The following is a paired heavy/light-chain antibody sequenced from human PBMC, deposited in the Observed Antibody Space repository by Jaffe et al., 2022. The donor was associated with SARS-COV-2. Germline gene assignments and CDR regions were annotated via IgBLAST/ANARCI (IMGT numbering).Light chain of an antibody. CDR1: QSVSNY. Sequence: EIVLTQSPATLSLSPGDTATLTCRASQSVSNYLAWYQHQPGQAPRLLIYDTFNRATGIPARFSGSGSGTDFTLTISGLAPEDFAVYYCQQRRNWPLTFGQGTKVEIK. CDR2: DTF. J-gene: IGKJ1*01. CDR3: QQRRNWPLT. V-gene: IGKV3-11*01.
Heavy chain of an antibody. D-gene: IGHD2-15*01. J-gene: IGHJ4*02. CDR3: ARGMYCSAGNCHNFFDY. V-gene: IGHV3-7*01. CDR2: IMQDGSQK. CDR1: GFTFSSYW. Sequence: EVQLVESGGGLVQPGGSLRLSCAASGFTFSSYWMTWVRQAPGKGLEWVAHIMQDGSQKYYVDSVKGRFTISRDNTENSLDLQMNSLRAEDTAVYYCARGMYCSAGNCHNFFDYWGQGTLVTVSS.